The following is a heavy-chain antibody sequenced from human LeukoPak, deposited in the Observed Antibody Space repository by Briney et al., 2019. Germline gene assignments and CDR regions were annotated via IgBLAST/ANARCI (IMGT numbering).Heavy chain of an antibody. V-gene: IGHV3-7*01. CDR2: IKQDGSEK. CDR3: ATHGITMVRGVSGDY. J-gene: IGHJ4*02. D-gene: IGHD3-10*01. CDR1: GFTFSSYW. Sequence: GGSLRLSCAASGFTFSSYWMSWVRQAPGKGLEWVANIKQDGSEKYYVDSVKGRFTISRDNAKNSLYLQMNSLRAEDTAVYYCATHGITMVRGVSGDYWGQGTLVTVSS.